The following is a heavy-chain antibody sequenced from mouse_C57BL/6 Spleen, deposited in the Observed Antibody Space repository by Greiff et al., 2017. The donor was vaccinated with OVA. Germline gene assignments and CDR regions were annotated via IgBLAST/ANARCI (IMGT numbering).Heavy chain of an antibody. D-gene: IGHD2-5*01. V-gene: IGHV1-64*01. CDR3: ARSYYSNYSKAY. CDR1: GYTFTSYW. Sequence: QVQLKQPGAELVKPGASVKLSCKASGYTFTSYWMHWVKQRPGQGLEWIGMIHPNSGSTNYNEKFKSKATLTVDKSSSTAYMQLSSLTSEDSAVYYCARSYYSNYSKAYWGQGTLVTVSA. CDR2: IHPNSGST. J-gene: IGHJ3*01.